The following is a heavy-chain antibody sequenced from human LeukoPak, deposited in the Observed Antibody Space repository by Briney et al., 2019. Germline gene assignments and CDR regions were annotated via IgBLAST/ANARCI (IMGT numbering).Heavy chain of an antibody. CDR3: GTPYPWRGSYRPFDY. J-gene: IGHJ4*02. D-gene: IGHD1-26*01. CDR2: IYPGDSDT. Sequence: GESLKISCKGSGYSFTSYWIGWVRQMPGKGLEWMGIIYPGDSDTRYSPSFQGQVTVSADKSISTAYLQWSSLKASDTAMYYCGTPYPWRGSYRPFDYWGQGTLVTASS. V-gene: IGHV5-51*01. CDR1: GYSFTSYW.